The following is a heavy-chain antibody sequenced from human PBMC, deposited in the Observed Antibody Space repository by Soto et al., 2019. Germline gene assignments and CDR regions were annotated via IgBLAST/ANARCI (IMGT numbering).Heavy chain of an antibody. D-gene: IGHD6-13*01. Sequence: GGSLRLSCAASGFTFRSYAMSWVRQAPGKGLEWVSVISGSGDSTYYADSVKGRFTISRDNSKNTLYLQMNSLRAEDTAVYYCAKDPLLKSSWANAFDIWGQGTMVTVSS. CDR3: AKDPLLKSSWANAFDI. CDR2: ISGSGDST. J-gene: IGHJ3*02. V-gene: IGHV3-23*01. CDR1: GFTFRSYA.